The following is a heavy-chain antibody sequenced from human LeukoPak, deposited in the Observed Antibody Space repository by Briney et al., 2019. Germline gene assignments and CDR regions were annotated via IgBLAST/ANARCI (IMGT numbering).Heavy chain of an antibody. Sequence: GGSLRLSCAASGFTFSSYAMHWVRQAPGKGLEWVAVISYDGSNKYYADSVKGRFTISRDNSKNTLYLQMNSLRAEDTAVYYCARDGDYYDSSGYRYYYYYYMDVWGKGTTVTVSS. J-gene: IGHJ6*03. V-gene: IGHV3-30*04. CDR2: ISYDGSNK. CDR3: ARDGDYYDSSGYRYYYYYYMDV. D-gene: IGHD3-22*01. CDR1: GFTFSSYA.